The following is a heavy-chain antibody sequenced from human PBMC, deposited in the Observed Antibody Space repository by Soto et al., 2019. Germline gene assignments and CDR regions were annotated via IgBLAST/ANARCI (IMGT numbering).Heavy chain of an antibody. CDR3: ASAMVVTQNWFDP. D-gene: IGHD2-21*02. V-gene: IGHV4-30-4*01. Sequence: SETLSLTCTVSGGSISSGDYYWSWIRQPPGKGLEWIGYIYYSGSTYYNPSLKSRVTISVDTSKNQFSLKLSSVTAADTAVYYCASAMVVTQNWFDPWGPGTLVTVS. CDR1: GGSISSGDYY. CDR2: IYYSGST. J-gene: IGHJ5*02.